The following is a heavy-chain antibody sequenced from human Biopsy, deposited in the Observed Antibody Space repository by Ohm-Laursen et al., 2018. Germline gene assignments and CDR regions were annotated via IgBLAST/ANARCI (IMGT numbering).Heavy chain of an antibody. CDR3: ARGKYKDFSTGLPRPYHYTLDF. CDR2: ISARDGVV. Sequence: SLRLSCAASGLIFSDYYMSWIRQAPGKGLEWIAYISARDGVVYYADSVKGRFTISRDNTNNSLYLQMTSLRPEDTAGFYCARGKYKDFSTGLPRPYHYTLDFWGPGTTVTVSS. V-gene: IGHV3-11*01. CDR1: GLIFSDYY. J-gene: IGHJ6*02. D-gene: IGHD3-22*01.